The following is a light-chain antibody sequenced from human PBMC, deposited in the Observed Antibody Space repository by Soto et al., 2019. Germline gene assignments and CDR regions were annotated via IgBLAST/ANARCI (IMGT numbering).Light chain of an antibody. J-gene: IGKJ1*01. CDR2: GAS. Sequence: EIVLTQSRCTLSLSPGERATLSCRASQSVSNNYLAWYQQKPGQAPRLLIYGASNRATGIPDRFSGSGSGTDFTLTISRLEPEDFALYYCQQYGSSGTFGQVTKVDIK. CDR3: QQYGSSGT. V-gene: IGKV3-20*01. CDR1: QSVSNNY.